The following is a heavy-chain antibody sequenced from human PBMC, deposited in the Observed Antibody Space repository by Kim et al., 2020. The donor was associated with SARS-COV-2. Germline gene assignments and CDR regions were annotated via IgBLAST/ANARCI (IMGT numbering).Heavy chain of an antibody. V-gene: IGHV3-11*04. CDR3: ARAYYYDSSGYSGTLFDY. J-gene: IGHJ4*02. D-gene: IGHD3-22*01. Sequence: KGRFTITRDNAKNSLYLQMNNLRAEDTAVYYCARAYYYDSSGYSGTLFDYWGQGTLVTVSS.